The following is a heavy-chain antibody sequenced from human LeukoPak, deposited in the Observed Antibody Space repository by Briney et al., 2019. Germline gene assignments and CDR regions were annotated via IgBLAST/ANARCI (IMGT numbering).Heavy chain of an antibody. CDR3: ARHGHFDFWRELYYYYYYMDV. J-gene: IGHJ6*03. V-gene: IGHV4-34*01. CDR1: GGSFSGYY. D-gene: IGHD3-3*01. CDR2: INHSGST. Sequence: SETLSLTCAVYGGSFSGYYWNWIRQPPGKGLEWIGEINHSGSTNYNPSLKSRVTISVDTSKNQFSLKLSSVTAADTAVYYCARHGHFDFWRELYYYYYYMDVWGKGTTVTVSS.